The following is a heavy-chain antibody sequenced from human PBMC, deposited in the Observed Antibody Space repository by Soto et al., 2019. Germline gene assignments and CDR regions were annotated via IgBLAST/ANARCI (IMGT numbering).Heavy chain of an antibody. CDR3: ASFGYCSGGSCLSYYYYYYMDV. V-gene: IGHV3-21*01. D-gene: IGHD2-15*01. CDR1: GFTFSSYS. Sequence: GGSLRLSCAASGFTFSSYSMNWVRQAPGKGLEWVSSISSSSSYIYYADSVKGRFTISRDNAKNSLYLQMNSLRAEDTAVYYCASFGYCSGGSCLSYYYYYYMDVWGKGTTVTVSS. J-gene: IGHJ6*03. CDR2: ISSSSSYI.